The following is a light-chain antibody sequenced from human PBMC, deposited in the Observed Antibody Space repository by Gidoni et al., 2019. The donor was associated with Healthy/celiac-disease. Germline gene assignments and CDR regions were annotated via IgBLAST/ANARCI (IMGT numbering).Light chain of an antibody. CDR2: DGS. Sequence: QSALTQPRSVSGSPGQSVTISCTGTSSDVVGYKYVSWYQQHPGKAPNLMIYDGSKRPSGVPDRFSGSKSGKTASLTISGLQAEDEADYYCCSDAGAYTWVFGGGTKLTVL. CDR3: CSDAGAYTWV. J-gene: IGLJ2*01. V-gene: IGLV2-11*01. CDR1: SSDVVGYKY.